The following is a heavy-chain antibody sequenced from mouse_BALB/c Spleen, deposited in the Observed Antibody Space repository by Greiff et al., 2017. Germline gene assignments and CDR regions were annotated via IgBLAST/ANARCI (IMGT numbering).Heavy chain of an antibody. J-gene: IGHJ2*01. CDR3: ARKDWYDDYFDY. CDR2: IWSGGST. Sequence: QVQLQQSGPGLVQPSQSLSITCTVSGFSLTSYGVHWVRQSPGKGLEWLGVIWSGGSTDYNAAFISRLSISKDNSKSQVFFKMNSLQANDTAIYYCARKDWYDDYFDYWGQGTTLTVSS. CDR1: GFSLTSYG. V-gene: IGHV2-2*02. D-gene: IGHD2-14*01.